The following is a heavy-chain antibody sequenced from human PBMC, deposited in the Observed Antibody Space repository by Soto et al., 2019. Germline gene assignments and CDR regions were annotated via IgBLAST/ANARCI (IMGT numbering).Heavy chain of an antibody. D-gene: IGHD3-22*01. Sequence: AGSLRLSCAASGFTFSTYSMNWVRQAPGKGLDRVSSISSSSGYIDYADSVKGRFTISRDNAKNSLFLQMDSLRAEDSAVYYCASDYYYYGSATQLTDYWGQGTLVTVSS. CDR3: ASDYYYYGSATQLTDY. V-gene: IGHV3-21*01. J-gene: IGHJ4*02. CDR1: GFTFSTYS. CDR2: ISSSSGYI.